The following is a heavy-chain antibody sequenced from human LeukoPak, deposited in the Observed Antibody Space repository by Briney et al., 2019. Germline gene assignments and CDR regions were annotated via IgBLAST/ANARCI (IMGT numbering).Heavy chain of an antibody. CDR3: ARDIYYYDSSGYYYRSPFRFDY. D-gene: IGHD3-22*01. V-gene: IGHV4-39*07. CDR2: IYYSGST. CDR1: GGSISSSSYY. Sequence: KASETLSLTCTVSGGSISSSSYYWGWIRQPPGKGLEWIGSIYYSGSTYYNPSLKSRVTISVDTSKNQFSLKLSSVTAADTAVYYCARDIYYYDSSGYYYRSPFRFDYWGQGTLVTVSS. J-gene: IGHJ4*02.